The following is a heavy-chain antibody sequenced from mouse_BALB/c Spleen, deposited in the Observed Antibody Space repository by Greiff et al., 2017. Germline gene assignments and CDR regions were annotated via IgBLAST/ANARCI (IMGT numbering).Heavy chain of an antibody. V-gene: IGHV1-12*01. Sequence: LQQPGAELVKPGASVKMSCKASGYTFTSYNMHWVKQTPGQGLEWIGAIYPGNGDTSYNQKFKGKATLTADKSSSTAYMQLSSLTSEDSAVYYCAREGLRSFADWGQGTLVTVSA. D-gene: IGHD2-4*01. CDR3: AREGLRSFAD. CDR2: IYPGNGDT. CDR1: GYTFTSYN. J-gene: IGHJ3*01.